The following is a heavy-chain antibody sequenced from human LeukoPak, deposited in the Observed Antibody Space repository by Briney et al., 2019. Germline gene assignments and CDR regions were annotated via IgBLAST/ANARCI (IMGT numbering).Heavy chain of an antibody. CDR1: GGSFSNYY. CDR2: IYYTGTT. D-gene: IGHD2-8*02. V-gene: IGHV4-59*05. CDR3: ARSVAGGKYFFDD. Sequence: SETLSLTCSVSGGSFSNYYWSWIRQPPGKGLEWIGSIYYTGTTYYNPSLKSRVTISVDTSMNQFSLRLTSVTAADTAVYFCARSVAGGKYFFDDWAREPWSPSRQ. J-gene: IGHJ4*02.